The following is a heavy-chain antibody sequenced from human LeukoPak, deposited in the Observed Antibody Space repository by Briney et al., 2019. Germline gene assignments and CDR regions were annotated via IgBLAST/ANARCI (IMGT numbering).Heavy chain of an antibody. V-gene: IGHV3-21*01. CDR2: ISTGSSYI. D-gene: IGHD6-13*01. CDR1: GFTFSNYN. CDR3: ARDKAGVPAAFDY. Sequence: GGPLRLSCAASGFTFSNYNMNWVRQAPGKGLEWVSSISTGSSYIYYADSLKGRFTISRDNAKNSLYLQMNSLRAEDTAVYYCARDKAGVPAAFDYWGQGTLVTVSS. J-gene: IGHJ4*02.